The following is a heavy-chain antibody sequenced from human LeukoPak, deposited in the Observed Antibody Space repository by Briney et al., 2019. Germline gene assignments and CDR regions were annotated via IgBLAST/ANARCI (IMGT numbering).Heavy chain of an antibody. CDR1: GFTFTSSA. V-gene: IGHV1-58*02. Sequence: GASVKVSCKASGFTFTSSAMQWGRQARGQRLEWIGWIVVGSGNTNYAQKFQERVTITRDMSTSTAYMELSSLRSEDTAVYYCAAGSYEYSSGWYVDYYYGMDVWGQGTTVTVSS. CDR2: IVVGSGNT. D-gene: IGHD6-19*01. CDR3: AAGSYEYSSGWYVDYYYGMDV. J-gene: IGHJ6*02.